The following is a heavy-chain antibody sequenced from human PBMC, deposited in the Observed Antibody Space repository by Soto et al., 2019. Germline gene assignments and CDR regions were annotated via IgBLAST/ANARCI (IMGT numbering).Heavy chain of an antibody. V-gene: IGHV4-59*01. D-gene: IGHD2-15*01. CDR3: AREGRDCSGGTCYRSWYFDL. CDR1: GASISTYY. Sequence: QVQLQESGPGLVKPSETLSLTCIVSGASISTYYWSWIRQPPGKGLEWIGYIFYNGSPNYNPSLKSRVTISVDTSKNQFSLSLNSVTAADTALYYCAREGRDCSGGTCYRSWYFDLWGRGSLVTVSS. J-gene: IGHJ2*01. CDR2: IFYNGSP.